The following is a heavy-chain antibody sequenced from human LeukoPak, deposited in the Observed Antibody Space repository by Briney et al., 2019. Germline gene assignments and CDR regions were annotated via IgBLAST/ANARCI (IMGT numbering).Heavy chain of an antibody. CDR3: GRIFTSRGIGGPRVF. V-gene: IGHV4-34*01. CDR2: IHNSGTT. CDR1: GGPFSGYF. D-gene: IGHD2-15*01. J-gene: IGHJ4*02. Sequence: SETLSLTCAVSGGPFSGYFWSWIRQSSGKGLEWIGEIHNSGTTNYNPSLNSRVTISEDTSKNQFYLNLSSVTAADTAVYYCGRIFTSRGIGGPRVFWGQGNLVTVSS.